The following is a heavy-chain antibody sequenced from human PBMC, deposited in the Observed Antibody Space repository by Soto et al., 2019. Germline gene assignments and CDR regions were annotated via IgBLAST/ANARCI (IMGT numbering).Heavy chain of an antibody. J-gene: IGHJ6*02. CDR2: ISGSGGIT. CDR3: AKGGYCSGGRCYFGYYYYGMDV. D-gene: IGHD2-15*01. V-gene: IGHV3-23*01. Sequence: GGSLRLSCAASGFTFSTYAMSWVRQAPGKGLEWVSTISGSGGITYYADSVKGRFTFSRDNSKDTLFLQMNSLRAEDTAVYYCAKGGYCSGGRCYFGYYYYGMDVWGQGTMVTSP. CDR1: GFTFSTYA.